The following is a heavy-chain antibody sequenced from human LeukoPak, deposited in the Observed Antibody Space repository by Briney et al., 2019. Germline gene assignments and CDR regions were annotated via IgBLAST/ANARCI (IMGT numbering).Heavy chain of an antibody. J-gene: IGHJ6*03. CDR2: INHSGST. Sequence: SETLSLTCAVYGGSFSGYYWSWIRQPPGKGLEWIGEINHSGSTNYNPSLKSRVTISVDTSKNQFSLKLSSVTAADTAVYYCARIAAVTTGNYYYYYMDVWGKETTVTVSS. CDR3: ARIAAVTTGNYYYYYMDV. V-gene: IGHV4-34*01. D-gene: IGHD4-17*01. CDR1: GGSFSGYY.